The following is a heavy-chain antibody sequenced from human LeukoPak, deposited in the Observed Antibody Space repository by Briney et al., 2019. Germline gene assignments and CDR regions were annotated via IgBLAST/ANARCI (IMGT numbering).Heavy chain of an antibody. J-gene: IGHJ5*02. Sequence: SVKVSCKASGGTFSSYAISWVRQAPGQGLEWMGGIIPIFGTANYAQKFQGRATITTDESTSTAYMELSSLRSEDTAVYYCAREARGGWFDPWGQGTLVTVSS. D-gene: IGHD4-23*01. CDR2: IIPIFGTA. CDR1: GGTFSSYA. V-gene: IGHV1-69*05. CDR3: AREARGGWFDP.